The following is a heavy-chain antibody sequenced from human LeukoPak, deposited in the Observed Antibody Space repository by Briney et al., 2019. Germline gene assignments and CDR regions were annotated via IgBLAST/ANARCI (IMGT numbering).Heavy chain of an antibody. Sequence: GGSLRLSCAASGFTFSSYGMHWVRQAPGKGLEGVAVISYDGSNKHYADSVKGRFSISRDNSKNTLYLQMNSLRAEDTAVYYCAKDYGSGSYFHDAFDIWGQGTMVTVSS. CDR3: AKDYGSGSYFHDAFDI. J-gene: IGHJ3*02. CDR2: ISYDGSNK. V-gene: IGHV3-30*18. CDR1: GFTFSSYG. D-gene: IGHD3-10*01.